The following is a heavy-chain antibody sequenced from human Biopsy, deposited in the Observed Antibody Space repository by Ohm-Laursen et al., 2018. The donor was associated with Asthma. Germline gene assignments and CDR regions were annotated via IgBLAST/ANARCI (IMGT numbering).Heavy chain of an antibody. J-gene: IGHJ4*02. CDR1: GFTFGAFW. CDR3: TTGFWRTFDY. Sequence: SLRLSCSATGFTFGAFWMSWGRQTPGKGLEWVGRIKSKTDGGTTDYAAPVKGRFTISRDDSKNTLYLQMNSLKTEDTAVYYCTTGFWRTFDYWGQGTLVTVSS. D-gene: IGHD3-3*01. CDR2: IKSKTDGGTT. V-gene: IGHV3-15*01.